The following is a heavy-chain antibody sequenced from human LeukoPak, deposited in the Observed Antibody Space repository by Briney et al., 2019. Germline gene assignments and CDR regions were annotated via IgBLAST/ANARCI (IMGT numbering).Heavy chain of an antibody. D-gene: IGHD3-16*02. CDR1: GGSFSGYY. J-gene: IGHJ4*02. V-gene: IGHV4-34*01. CDR3: ARDALGYYFDY. Sequence: PSETLSLTCAVYGGSFSGYYWSWIRQPPGKGLEWIGEINHSGSTNYNPSLKSRVTISVDTSKNQFSLKLSSVTAADTAVYYRARDALGYYFDYWGQGTLVTVSS. CDR2: INHSGST.